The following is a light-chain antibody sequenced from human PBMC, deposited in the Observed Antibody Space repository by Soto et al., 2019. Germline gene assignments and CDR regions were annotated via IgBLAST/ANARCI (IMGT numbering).Light chain of an antibody. V-gene: IGKV3-20*01. CDR1: QSVSSSY. CDR3: QQYGSSPFT. J-gene: IGKJ3*01. Sequence: EIVLTQSPGTLSLSPGERATLSCRASQSVSSSYLAWYQQKPGQAPRVLIYGTSSRATGIPDRFSCSGSGTDVTLTISILEPEDFEVYYCQQYGSSPFTFGPGNKVDIK. CDR2: GTS.